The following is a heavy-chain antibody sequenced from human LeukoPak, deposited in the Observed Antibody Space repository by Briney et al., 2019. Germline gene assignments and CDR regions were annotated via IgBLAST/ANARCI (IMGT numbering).Heavy chain of an antibody. D-gene: IGHD3-9*01. CDR2: ISSSSSYI. V-gene: IGHV3-21*01. J-gene: IGHJ3*02. Sequence: GGSLRLSCAASGFTFSSYSMNWVRQAPGKGLEWVSSISSSSSYIYYADSVKGRFTISRDNAKNSLYLQMNSLRAEDTRVYYCASCPDFDFHNAFDIWGQGTMVTVSS. CDR3: ASCPDFDFHNAFDI. CDR1: GFTFSSYS.